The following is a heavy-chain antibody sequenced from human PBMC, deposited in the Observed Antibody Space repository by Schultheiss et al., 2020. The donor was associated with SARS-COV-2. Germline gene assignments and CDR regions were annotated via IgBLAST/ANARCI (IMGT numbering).Heavy chain of an antibody. D-gene: IGHD3-3*01. Sequence: GGSLRLSCAAFGLTFSTYGMSWVRQAPGKGLEWVAAISGSGFTTYYADSVKGRFNVSRDNSKNTVYLQMKGLRAEDTAVYYCAKSSGKFFYYFSMDVWGQGTAVTVSS. V-gene: IGHV3-23*01. CDR3: AKSSGKFFYYFSMDV. CDR2: ISGSGFTT. CDR1: GLTFSTYG. J-gene: IGHJ6*01.